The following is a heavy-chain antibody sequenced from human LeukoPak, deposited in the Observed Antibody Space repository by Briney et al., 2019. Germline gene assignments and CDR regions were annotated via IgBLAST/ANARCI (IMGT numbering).Heavy chain of an antibody. J-gene: IGHJ3*02. D-gene: IGHD3-22*01. CDR1: GYNFPTYW. CDR2: IYPSDSDT. CDR3: ASSYESLDRDSPDAFDI. V-gene: IGHV5-51*01. Sequence: GESLKISCKGSGYNFPTYWIGWVRQMPGKGLEWMGIIYPSDSDTRYSPSFQGQVTISADKSISTAYLQWSSLKASDTAMYYCASSYESLDRDSPDAFDIWGQGTMATVSS.